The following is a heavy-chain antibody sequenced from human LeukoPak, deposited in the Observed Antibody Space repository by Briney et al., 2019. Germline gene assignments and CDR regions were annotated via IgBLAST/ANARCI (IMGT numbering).Heavy chain of an antibody. CDR3: ARGLPDVY. Sequence: GGSLRLSCAVSGFTFSTYSINWVRQAPGKGLEWVSSISSGSSYKYYADSVKGRFTISRDNAKNSLYLQMNSLRAEDTAVYYCARGLPDVYWGQGTLVTVSS. D-gene: IGHD1-14*01. CDR1: GFTFSTYS. J-gene: IGHJ4*02. CDR2: ISSGSSYK. V-gene: IGHV3-21*01.